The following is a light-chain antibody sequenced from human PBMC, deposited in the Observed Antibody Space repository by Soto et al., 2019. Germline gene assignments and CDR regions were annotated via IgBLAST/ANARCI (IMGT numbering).Light chain of an antibody. CDR3: AVWDQSLTGWV. J-gene: IGLJ7*01. Sequence: QSVLTQPPSASGTPGQSLTISCSGSSSNIGSHFVYWYQHLPGMAPKLLIFRDGQRPSGVPARFFGSKSGTSASLAITGLRSEDEADYYCAVWDQSLTGWVFGGGTQLTVL. V-gene: IGLV1-47*01. CDR2: RDG. CDR1: SSNIGSHF.